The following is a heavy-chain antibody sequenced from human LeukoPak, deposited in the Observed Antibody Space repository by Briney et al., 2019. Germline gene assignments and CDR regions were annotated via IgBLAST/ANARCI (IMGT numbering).Heavy chain of an antibody. CDR2: IRYDGSNK. D-gene: IGHD6-19*01. J-gene: IGHJ4*02. CDR1: GFTFSSYG. CDR3: AKRHTTGWYLFDY. Sequence: GGSLRLSCAASGFTFSSYGMHWVRQAPGKRLEWVAFIRYDGSNKYYADSVKGRFTISRDSSKNTLFLEMNSLRVEDTAVYYCAKRHTTGWYLFDYWGQGTLVTVSS. V-gene: IGHV3-30*02.